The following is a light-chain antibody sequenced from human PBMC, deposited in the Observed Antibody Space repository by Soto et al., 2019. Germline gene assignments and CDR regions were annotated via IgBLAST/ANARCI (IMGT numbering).Light chain of an antibody. V-gene: IGLV2-14*03. Sequence: QSALTQPASVSASPGQSITISCIGTYSDIGGYKHVSWYQQHPGKAPKLIIYDASSRPSGISNRFSASKSANTASLTISGLQADDEADYYCSSYTSSSPYVFGTGTKLTVL. CDR1: YSDIGGYKH. J-gene: IGLJ1*01. CDR2: DAS. CDR3: SSYTSSSPYV.